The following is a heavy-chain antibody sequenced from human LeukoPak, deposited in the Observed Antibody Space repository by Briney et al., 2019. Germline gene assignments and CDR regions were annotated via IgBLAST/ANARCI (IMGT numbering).Heavy chain of an antibody. J-gene: IGHJ4*02. D-gene: IGHD6-13*01. V-gene: IGHV3-72*01. CDR1: GFSITDHH. CDR3: VRVVTTRSGWYHFDN. Sequence: PGGSLRLSCAGAGFSITDHHMDWVRQAPGKGLEWIGRSATTKPNSCTTQYAASVRGRFTISRDDSQNSLYLHLNSLETEDTAVYYCVRVVTTRSGWYHFDNWGLGTLVTVSS. CDR2: SATTKPNSCTT.